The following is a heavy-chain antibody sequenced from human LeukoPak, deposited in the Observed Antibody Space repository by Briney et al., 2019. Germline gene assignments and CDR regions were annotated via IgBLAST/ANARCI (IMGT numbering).Heavy chain of an antibody. CDR1: GNYW. Sequence: GGSLRLSCAASGNYWMHWVRQVPGKGLVWVSHINSDGSWTSYADSVKGRFTISRDNSKNTLYLQMNSLRAEDTAVYYCANSRKATIYCSGGDCYLPFDYWGQGTLVTVSS. D-gene: IGHD2-15*01. CDR2: INSDGSWT. J-gene: IGHJ4*02. CDR3: ANSRKATIYCSGGDCYLPFDY. V-gene: IGHV3-74*01.